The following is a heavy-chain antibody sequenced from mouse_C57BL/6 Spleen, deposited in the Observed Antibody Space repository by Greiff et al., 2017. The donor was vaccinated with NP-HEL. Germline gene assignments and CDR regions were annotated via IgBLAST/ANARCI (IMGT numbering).Heavy chain of an antibody. D-gene: IGHD2-3*01. CDR3: ARYGCYEGQRDYAMDY. Sequence: EVQLQQSGPELVKPGASVKISCKASGYTFTDYYMNWVKQSHGKSLEWIGDINPNNGGTSYNQKFKGKATLTVDKSSSTAYMELRSLTSDDYAVYYCARYGCYEGQRDYAMDYWGQGTSVTVSS. CDR2: INPNNGGT. CDR1: GYTFTDYY. J-gene: IGHJ4*01. V-gene: IGHV1-26*01.